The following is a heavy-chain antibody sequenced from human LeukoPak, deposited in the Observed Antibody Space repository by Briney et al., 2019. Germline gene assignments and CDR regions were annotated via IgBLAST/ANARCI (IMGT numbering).Heavy chain of an antibody. CDR1: GGSISSGGYY. CDR2: IYYSGST. Sequence: SQTLSLTCTVSGGSISSGGYYWSWIRQHPGKGLEWIGYIYYSGSTYYNPSLKSRVTISVDTSKNQFSLKLSSVTAADTAVYYCARSNYYDSSGYYDWGQGTLVTVSS. D-gene: IGHD3-22*01. V-gene: IGHV4-31*03. CDR3: ARSNYYDSSGYYD. J-gene: IGHJ4*02.